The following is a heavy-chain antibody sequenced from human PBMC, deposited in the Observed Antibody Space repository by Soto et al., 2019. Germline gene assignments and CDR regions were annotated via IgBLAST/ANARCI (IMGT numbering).Heavy chain of an antibody. CDR3: ARGRRYYYDNTGPYYFEH. D-gene: IGHD3-22*01. Sequence: ETRSLTCTVSGGSISSYHWSWIRQPPGNELEWIAYIYYSGSTNYNPSLKSRVTISVDTSKNQFSLKLTSVTAADTAVYYCARGRRYYYDNTGPYYFEHWGQGTLVTVSS. CDR2: IYYSGST. J-gene: IGHJ4*02. CDR1: GGSISSYH. V-gene: IGHV4-59*01.